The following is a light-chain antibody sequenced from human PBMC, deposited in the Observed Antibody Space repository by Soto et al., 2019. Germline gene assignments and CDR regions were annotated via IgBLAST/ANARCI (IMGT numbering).Light chain of an antibody. CDR2: AAS. Sequence: DIQMTQSPSSLSASVGDRVTITCRASQSISSYLNWYQQKPGKAPKLLIYAASSLQSGVPSRFSGSGSWTDFTPTISSLQPEDFATYYCQQSYSTPLTFGGGTKV. CDR3: QQSYSTPLT. CDR1: QSISSY. V-gene: IGKV1-39*01. J-gene: IGKJ4*01.